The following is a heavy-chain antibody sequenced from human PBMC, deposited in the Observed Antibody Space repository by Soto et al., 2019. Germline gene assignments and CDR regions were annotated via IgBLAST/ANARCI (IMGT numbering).Heavy chain of an antibody. V-gene: IGHV1-3*01. CDR2: INAGNSNT. D-gene: IGHD6-13*01. Sequence: ASVKVSCKASGYTFTSYAMHWVRQAPGQRLEWMGWINAGNSNTKYSQKFQGRVTITRDTSASTAYMELSSLRSEDTAVYYCARERGGIAAAGTVNYWGQGTLVTVSS. J-gene: IGHJ4*02. CDR3: ARERGGIAAAGTVNY. CDR1: GYTFTSYA.